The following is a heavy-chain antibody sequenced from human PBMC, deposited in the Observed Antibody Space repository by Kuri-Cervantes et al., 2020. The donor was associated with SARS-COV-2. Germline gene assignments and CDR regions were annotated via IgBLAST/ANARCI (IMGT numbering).Heavy chain of an antibody. CDR3: ARDVSPSSSSDYYYYGIDV. CDR1: GFTFSSYG. J-gene: IGHJ6*02. CDR2: IWYDGSNK. D-gene: IGHD6-6*01. Sequence: GESLKISCAASGFTFSSYGMHWVRQAPGKGLEWVAVIWYDGSNKYYADSVKGRFTISRDNSKNTLYLQMNSLRAEDTAVYYCARDVSPSSSSDYYYYGIDVWGQGTTVTVSS. V-gene: IGHV3-33*08.